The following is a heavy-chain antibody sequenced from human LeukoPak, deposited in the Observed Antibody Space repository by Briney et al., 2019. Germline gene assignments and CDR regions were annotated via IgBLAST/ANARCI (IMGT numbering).Heavy chain of an antibody. CDR3: ATMVGPTLGDY. CDR1: GGSINSYY. Sequence: SETLSLTCTVSGGSINSYYWAWIRQPAGKGLEWIGHFYSSGSTNYNPSLKSRLTMSVDTSKSQFSLNLRSVTAADTAIYYCATMVGPTLGDYRGQGALVTVSS. D-gene: IGHD1-26*01. CDR2: FYSSGST. J-gene: IGHJ4*02. V-gene: IGHV4-4*07.